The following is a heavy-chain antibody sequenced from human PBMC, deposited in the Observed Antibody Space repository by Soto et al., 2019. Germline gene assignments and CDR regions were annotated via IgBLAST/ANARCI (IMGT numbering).Heavy chain of an antibody. Sequence: GGSLRLSCAASGFTFSSYWMSWVRQGPGKGPEWVANIKQDGSEIYYVDSVKGRFTISRDNAKSSLYLQMTSLRAEDTAVYHCAKSLSAIPGDSWGQGTLVTAPQ. CDR1: GFTFSSYW. CDR3: AKSLSAIPGDS. J-gene: IGHJ4*02. D-gene: IGHD2-2*01. V-gene: IGHV3-7*05. CDR2: IKQDGSEI.